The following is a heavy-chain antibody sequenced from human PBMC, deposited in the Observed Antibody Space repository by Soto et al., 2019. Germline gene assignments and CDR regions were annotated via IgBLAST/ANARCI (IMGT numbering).Heavy chain of an antibody. CDR1: GGSITSSSYY. J-gene: IGHJ4*02. CDR3: ARDSSGYYYARFDY. CDR2: IFYSGST. V-gene: IGHV4-39*02. D-gene: IGHD3-22*01. Sequence: SETLSLTCTVSGGSITSSSYYWGWIRQPPGKGLEWIGSIFYSGSTYYNPSLKSRVTISVDTFKNQFSLKLSSVTAADTAVYYCARDSSGYYYARFDYWGQGSLVTVSS.